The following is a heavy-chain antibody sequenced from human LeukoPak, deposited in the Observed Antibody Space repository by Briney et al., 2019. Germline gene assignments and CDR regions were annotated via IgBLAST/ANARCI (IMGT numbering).Heavy chain of an antibody. CDR3: ARSIVGATRAFDI. J-gene: IGHJ3*02. CDR1: GGSTGSYY. CDR2: ISYSGST. Sequence: SETLSPTCTVSGGSTGSYYWSWIRLPPGKGLEWIGYISYSGSTNYNPSLKSRVTISVDTSKNQFSLKLSSVTAADTAVYYCARSIVGATRAFDIWGQGTMVTVSS. V-gene: IGHV4-59*01. D-gene: IGHD1-26*01.